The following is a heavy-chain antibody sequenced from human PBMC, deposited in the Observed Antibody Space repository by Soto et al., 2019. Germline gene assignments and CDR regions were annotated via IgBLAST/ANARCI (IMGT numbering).Heavy chain of an antibody. CDR1: GFTFSSYA. V-gene: IGHV3-30-3*01. J-gene: IGHJ6*02. D-gene: IGHD3-10*01. CDR3: ARDRFTMVRGVIKGYYGMDV. Sequence: GGSLRLSCAASGFTFSSYAMHWVRQAPGKGLEWVAVISYDGSNKYYADSVKGRFTISRDNSKNTLYLQMNSLRAEDTAVYYCARDRFTMVRGVIKGYYGMDVWGQGTTVTVSS. CDR2: ISYDGSNK.